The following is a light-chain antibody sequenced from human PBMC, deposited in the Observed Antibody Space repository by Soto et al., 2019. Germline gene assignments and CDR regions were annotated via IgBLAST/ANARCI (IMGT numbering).Light chain of an antibody. CDR2: DYD. V-gene: IGLV3-21*02. J-gene: IGLJ3*02. Sequence: SYELPQPPSVSVAPGQTASITCGGANIGSGSVHWYQQKPGQSPVLVVYDYDDRPSGIPERFSGSNSGNTATLTISRVEAGDEADYYCQVWDSSRDHPWVFGGGTKLTVL. CDR1: NIGSGS. CDR3: QVWDSSRDHPWV.